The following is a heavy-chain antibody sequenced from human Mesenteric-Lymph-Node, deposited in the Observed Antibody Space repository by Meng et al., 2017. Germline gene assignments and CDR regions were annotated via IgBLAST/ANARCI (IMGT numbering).Heavy chain of an antibody. CDR3: ARVKVYSGYDPFDY. D-gene: IGHD5-12*01. J-gene: IGHJ4*02. V-gene: IGHV1-69*13. Sequence: SVKVSCKASGVTFSSYAISWVRQTPGQGLEWMGGIIPIFGTANYAQKFQGRVTITADESTSTDYMELSRLRSDDTAVYYCARVKVYSGYDPFDYWGQETLVTVSS. CDR2: IIPIFGTA. CDR1: GVTFSSYA.